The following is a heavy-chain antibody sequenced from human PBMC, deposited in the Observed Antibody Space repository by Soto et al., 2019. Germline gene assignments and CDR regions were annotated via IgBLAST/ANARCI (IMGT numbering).Heavy chain of an antibody. CDR2: ISAYNGNT. CDR3: AIGDKVGATITCFDY. CDR1: GYTFTSYG. V-gene: IGHV1-18*01. Sequence: ASVKVSCKASGYTFTSYGISWVRQAPGQGLEWMGWISAYNGNTNYAQKLQGRVTMTTDTSTSTAYMELRSLRSDDTAVYYCAIGDKVGATITCFDYWGQGTLVTVSS. J-gene: IGHJ4*02. D-gene: IGHD1-26*01.